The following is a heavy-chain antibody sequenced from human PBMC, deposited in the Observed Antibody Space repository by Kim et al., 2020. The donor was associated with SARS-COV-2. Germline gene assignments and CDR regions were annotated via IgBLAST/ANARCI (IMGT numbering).Heavy chain of an antibody. D-gene: IGHD3-10*01. V-gene: IGHV4-30-4*01. CDR1: GGSISSGDYY. CDR2: IYYSGST. CDR3: ARQGVVRGTPLDY. J-gene: IGHJ4*02. Sequence: SETLSLTCTVSGGSISSGDYYWSWIRQPPGKCLEWIGYIYYSGSTYYNPSLKSRVTISVDTSKNQFSLKLSSVTAADTAVYYCARQGVVRGTPLDYWGQGTLVTVSS.